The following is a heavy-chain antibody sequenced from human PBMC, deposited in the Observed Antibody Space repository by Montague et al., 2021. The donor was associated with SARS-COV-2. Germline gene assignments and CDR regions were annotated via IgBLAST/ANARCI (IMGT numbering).Heavy chain of an antibody. V-gene: IGHV3-30*04. CDR2: ISYDGSNK. Sequence: SLRLSCAASGFTFSSYAMHWVRQAPGKGLEWVAVISYDGSNKYYADSVKGRFTISRDNSKNTLYLQMNSLRAEDTAVYYRARDNYDYVWGSYRYIYWGQGTLVTVSS. CDR1: GFTFSSYA. J-gene: IGHJ4*02. CDR3: ARDNYDYVWGSYRYIY. D-gene: IGHD3-16*02.